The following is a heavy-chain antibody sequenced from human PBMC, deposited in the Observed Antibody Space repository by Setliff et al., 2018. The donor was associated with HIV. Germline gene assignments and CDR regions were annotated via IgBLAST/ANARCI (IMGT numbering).Heavy chain of an antibody. J-gene: IGHJ4*02. Sequence: GESLKISCQGSGYSFTSYWIAWVRQKPGEGLEWMGIILPGDSKMRYSPSFQGRVTLSADKSISTAYLQWSSLQTSDSGMYYCARGIAALTASFDYWGQGSLVTV. V-gene: IGHV5-51*01. CDR3: ARGIAALTASFDY. D-gene: IGHD2-21*02. CDR1: GYSFTSYW. CDR2: ILPGDSKM.